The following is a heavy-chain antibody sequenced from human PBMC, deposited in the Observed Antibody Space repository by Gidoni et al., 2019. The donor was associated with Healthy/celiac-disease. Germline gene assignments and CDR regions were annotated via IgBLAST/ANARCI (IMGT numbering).Heavy chain of an antibody. CDR1: GGSFSGYY. CDR2: INHSGST. V-gene: IGHV4-34*01. CDR3: ARGRYSSGWYGTSRWFDP. J-gene: IGHJ5*02. D-gene: IGHD6-19*01. Sequence: QVQLQQWGAGLLKPSETLSLTCAVYGGSFSGYYWGWIRQPPGKGLEWIGEINHSGSTNYNPSLKSRVTISVDTSKNQFSLKLSSVTAADTAVYYCARGRYSSGWYGTSRWFDPWGQGTLVTVSS.